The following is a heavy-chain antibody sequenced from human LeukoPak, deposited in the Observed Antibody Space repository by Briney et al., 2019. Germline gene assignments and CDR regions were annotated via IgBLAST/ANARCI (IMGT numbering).Heavy chain of an antibody. J-gene: IGHJ6*02. CDR3: ARHWSFYYGDYGPGYGMDV. V-gene: IGHV3-11*01. D-gene: IGHD4-17*01. CDR1: GFTFSDYY. Sequence: PGGSLRLSCAASGFTFSDYYMSWIRQAPGKGLEWVSYISSSGSTIYYADSVKGRFTISRDNAKNSLYLQMNSLRAEDTAVYYCARHWSFYYGDYGPGYGMDVWGQGTTVTVSS. CDR2: ISSSGSTI.